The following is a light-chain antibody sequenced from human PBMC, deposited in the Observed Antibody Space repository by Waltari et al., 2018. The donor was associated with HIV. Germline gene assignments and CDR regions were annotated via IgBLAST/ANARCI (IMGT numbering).Light chain of an antibody. V-gene: IGLV2-14*01. CDR2: EVS. CDR1: SSDVGGYNY. J-gene: IGLJ2*01. Sequence: QSALTQPASVSGSPGQSITISCIGTSSDVGGYNYVSWYQHHPGKAPKLMLYEVSNRPSGVSNRFSGSKSGNTASLTISGLQAEDEADYYCSSYTSTKVLFGGGTKLTVL. CDR3: SSYTSTKVL.